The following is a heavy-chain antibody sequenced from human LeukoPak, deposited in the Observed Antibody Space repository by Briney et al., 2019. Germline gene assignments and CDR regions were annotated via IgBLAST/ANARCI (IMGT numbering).Heavy chain of an antibody. D-gene: IGHD1-14*01. V-gene: IGHV1-2*02. J-gene: IGHJ4*02. CDR3: AKATESHHNLDY. Sequence: VKVSCKASGYTFTGYYIHWVRQAPGQGLEWMRWINPNSGGTKYAQKFQGRVTMTRDTSIGTAHMQLSRLRSDDTAVYYCAKATESHHNLDYWGQGTLVTVSS. CDR1: GYTFTGYY. CDR2: INPNSGGT.